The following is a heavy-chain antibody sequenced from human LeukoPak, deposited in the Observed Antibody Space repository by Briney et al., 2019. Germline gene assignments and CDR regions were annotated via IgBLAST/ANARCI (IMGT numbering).Heavy chain of an antibody. Sequence: SETLSLTCAVSGGSISSSNWWSWIRQPPGKGLEWIGEIYHSGSTNYNPSLKSRVTMSVDTSKNQFSLKLSSVTAADTAVYYCASDYGDYAGAFDIWGQGTMVTVSS. CDR3: ASDYGDYAGAFDI. CDR2: IYHSGST. D-gene: IGHD4-17*01. CDR1: GGSISSSNW. J-gene: IGHJ3*02. V-gene: IGHV4-4*02.